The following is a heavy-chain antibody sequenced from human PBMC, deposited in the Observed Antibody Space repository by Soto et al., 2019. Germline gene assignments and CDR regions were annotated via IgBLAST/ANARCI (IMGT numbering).Heavy chain of an antibody. CDR1: GYTFTSYG. V-gene: IGHV1-18*01. CDR3: ARRDNWNFDYYYGMDV. CDR2: ISAYNGNT. J-gene: IGHJ6*02. D-gene: IGHD1-7*01. Sequence: QVQLVQSGAEVKKPGASVKVSCKASGYTFTSYGISWVRQAPGQGLEWMGWISAYNGNTNYAQKLPGRVTMTTDTSTTTAYMELRSLRSDDTAVYYCARRDNWNFDYYYGMDVWGQGTTVTVSS.